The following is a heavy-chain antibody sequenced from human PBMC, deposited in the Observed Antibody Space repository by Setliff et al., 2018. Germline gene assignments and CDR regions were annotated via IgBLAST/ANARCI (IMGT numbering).Heavy chain of an antibody. D-gene: IGHD5-12*01. CDR3: AVATVVGRADYYYMDV. Sequence: ASVKVSCKTSGYNFITFGISWVRQAPGQGLEWMGWISPYNEKTNYAEKFQGRVVLTADESTSTGHMELSSLSSGDTAVYYCAVATVVGRADYYYMDVWGKGTTVTVSS. V-gene: IGHV1-18*01. CDR1: GYNFITFG. CDR2: ISPYNEKT. J-gene: IGHJ6*03.